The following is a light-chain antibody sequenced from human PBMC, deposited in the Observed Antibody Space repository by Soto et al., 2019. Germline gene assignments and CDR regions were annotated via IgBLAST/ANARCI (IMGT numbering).Light chain of an antibody. J-gene: IGLJ3*02. CDR3: ASWDDSLSVWV. Sequence: QSVVSQPPSASATPGQRVTISCSGSDSNIGSNFVYWYQQLAGTAPKLLVFRNDQRPSGVPDRISGSKSGTSASPAISGLRSEDEADYYCASWDDSLSVWVFGGGTKLTVL. V-gene: IGLV1-47*01. CDR1: DSNIGSNF. CDR2: RND.